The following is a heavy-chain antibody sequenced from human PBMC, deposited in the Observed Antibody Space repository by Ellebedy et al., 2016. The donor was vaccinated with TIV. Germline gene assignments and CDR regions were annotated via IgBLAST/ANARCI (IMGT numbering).Heavy chain of an antibody. J-gene: IGHJ4*02. Sequence: PGGSLRLSCAASGFTFSRFGMQWVRQAPGKGLEWVAVISHDGSVKHYADSVKGRFTISRDNSKITLNLQLSSLRSEDTAVYYCAKETTELTATTLYWGQGTLVTVSS. CDR2: ISHDGSVK. CDR1: GFTFSRFG. V-gene: IGHV3-30*18. D-gene: IGHD1-1*01. CDR3: AKETTELTATTLY.